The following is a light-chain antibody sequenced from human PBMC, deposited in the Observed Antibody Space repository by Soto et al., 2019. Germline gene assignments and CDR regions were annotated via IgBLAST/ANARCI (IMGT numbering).Light chain of an antibody. V-gene: IGLV1-40*01. CDR1: SSNIGAEYD. CDR3: QSYDSRLTTFV. J-gene: IGLJ1*01. Sequence: QSVLTQPPSVSGAPGQRVAISCTGSSSNIGAEYDVHWYQQLPGTAPKRLIYGDNNRPSGVPDRFSGSKSGTSASLAITGLQPEDEADYYCQSYDSRLTTFVFGNRTKVTV. CDR2: GDN.